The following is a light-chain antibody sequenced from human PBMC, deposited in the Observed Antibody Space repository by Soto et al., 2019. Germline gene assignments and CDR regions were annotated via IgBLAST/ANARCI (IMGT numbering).Light chain of an antibody. CDR3: QQYGSSPQT. Sequence: EIVLSQSPCTLSVSPGERASLSCRASQSVSINYLAWYQQKPGQAPRLLIYGASSRATGIPDRFSGSGSGTDFTLTISRLEPEDFAVYYCQQYGSSPQTFGQGTKVDIK. CDR2: GAS. V-gene: IGKV3-20*01. CDR1: QSVSINY. J-gene: IGKJ1*01.